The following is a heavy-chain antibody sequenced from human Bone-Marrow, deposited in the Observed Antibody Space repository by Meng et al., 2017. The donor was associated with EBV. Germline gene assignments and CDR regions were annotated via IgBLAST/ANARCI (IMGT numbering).Heavy chain of an antibody. D-gene: IGHD5-12*01. CDR3: ARGSGYDARY. V-gene: IGHV4-34*01. CDR2: INHSGST. CDR1: GGSFSGYY. Sequence: QAQLQQWGAGLLKASETLSLTCAVYGGSFSGYYWSWIRQPPGKGLEWIGEINHSGSTNYNPSLKSRVTISVDTSKNQFSLKLSPVTAADTAVYYCARGSGYDARYWGQGTLVTVSS. J-gene: IGHJ4*02.